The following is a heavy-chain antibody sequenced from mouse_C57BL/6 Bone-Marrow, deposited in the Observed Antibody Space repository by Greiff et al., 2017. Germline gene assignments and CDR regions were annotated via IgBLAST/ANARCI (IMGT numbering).Heavy chain of an antibody. CDR3: AKEDGNYDYYAMDY. V-gene: IGHV2-5*01. CDR1: GFSLTSYG. J-gene: IGHJ4*01. D-gene: IGHD2-1*01. CDR2: IWRGGST. Sequence: QVQLQQSGPGLVQPSQSLSITCPVSGFSLTSYGVHWVRQSPGKGLEWLGVIWRGGSTDYNAAFMSRLSITKDNSKSQVFFKMNSLQSDDTAIYYCAKEDGNYDYYAMDYWGQGTSVTVSS.